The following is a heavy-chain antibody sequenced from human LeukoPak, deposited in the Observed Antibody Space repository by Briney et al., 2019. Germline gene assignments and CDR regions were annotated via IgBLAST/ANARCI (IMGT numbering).Heavy chain of an antibody. CDR1: GFTFSSYE. Sequence: GGSLRLSCAASGFTFSSYEMNWVRRAPGKGGEWGSYISSSGSTIYYADSVKGRFTISIDNAKNSLYMQMNSLRAEDTADYYCARDQMGDSSGYYSSDAFDIWGQGTMVTVSS. D-gene: IGHD3-22*01. V-gene: IGHV3-48*03. CDR3: ARDQMGDSSGYYSSDAFDI. J-gene: IGHJ3*02. CDR2: ISSSGSTI.